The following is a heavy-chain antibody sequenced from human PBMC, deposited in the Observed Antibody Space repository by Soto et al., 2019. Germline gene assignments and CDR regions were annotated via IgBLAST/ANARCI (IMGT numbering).Heavy chain of an antibody. J-gene: IGHJ5*02. V-gene: IGHV4-34*01. Sequence: SETLSLTCAVYGGSFSGYYWSWIRQPPGKGLEWIGEINHSGSTNYNPSLKSRVTISVDTSKNQFSPKLSSVTAADTAVYYCARGAQLNNWFDPWGQGTLVTVSS. CDR1: GGSFSGYY. CDR2: INHSGST. D-gene: IGHD2-2*01. CDR3: ARGAQLNNWFDP.